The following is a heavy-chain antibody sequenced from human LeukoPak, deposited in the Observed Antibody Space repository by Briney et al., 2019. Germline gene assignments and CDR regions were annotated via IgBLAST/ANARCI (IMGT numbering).Heavy chain of an antibody. CDR1: GGTFSSYA. Sequence: ASVKVSCKASGGTFSSYAISWVRQAPGQGLEWMGGIIPIFGTANYAQEFQGRVTITTDESTSTAYMELSSLRSEDTAVYYCAREESPSGAYYGSAPNTNWFDPWGQGTLVTVSS. D-gene: IGHD3-10*01. V-gene: IGHV1-69*05. CDR2: IIPIFGTA. J-gene: IGHJ5*02. CDR3: AREESPSGAYYGSAPNTNWFDP.